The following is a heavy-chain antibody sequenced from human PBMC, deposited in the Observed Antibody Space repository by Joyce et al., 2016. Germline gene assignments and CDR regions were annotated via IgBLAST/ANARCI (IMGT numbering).Heavy chain of an antibody. CDR2: IYYTGRT. J-gene: IGHJ4*02. V-gene: IGHV4-61*01. D-gene: IGHD2/OR15-2a*01. CDR1: GGSVSSASHY. Sequence: QVQLQESGPGLVKPSETLSLTCTVSGGSVSSASHYWSWIRQPPGKGLEWVGYIYYTGRTNYQPSLKSRVTISIDTSRSQVSLKVSSVTAADTAVYYCARVDSTSSGPDYWGQGTLVTVSS. CDR3: ARVDSTSSGPDY.